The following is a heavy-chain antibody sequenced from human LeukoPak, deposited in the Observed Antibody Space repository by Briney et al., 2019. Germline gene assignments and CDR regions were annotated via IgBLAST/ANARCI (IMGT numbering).Heavy chain of an antibody. J-gene: IGHJ4*02. CDR2: IYPGDSDT. D-gene: IGHD6-13*01. Sequence: GESLKISCKGSGYSFTSYWIGWVRQMLGKGLEWMGIIYPGDSDTRYSPSFQGQVTISADKSISTAYLQWSSLKASDTAMYYCARVDGYSSSSTLFDYWGQGTLVTVSS. CDR1: GYSFTSYW. CDR3: ARVDGYSSSSTLFDY. V-gene: IGHV5-51*01.